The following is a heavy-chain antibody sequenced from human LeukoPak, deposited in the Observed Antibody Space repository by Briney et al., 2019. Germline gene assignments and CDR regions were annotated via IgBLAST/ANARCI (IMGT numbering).Heavy chain of an antibody. V-gene: IGHV4-59*02. J-gene: IGHJ5*02. D-gene: IGHD7-27*01. Sequence: SETLSLTCTVSGASVTDYYWSWIRQSPGKGLEWISYIHHSGNSDYNPSHRSRVTTSLDTSKNQFSLNLISVTAADTAVYYCTRGHWGLQSWSQGTLVTVSS. CDR2: IHHSGNS. CDR1: GASVTDYY. CDR3: TRGHWGLQS.